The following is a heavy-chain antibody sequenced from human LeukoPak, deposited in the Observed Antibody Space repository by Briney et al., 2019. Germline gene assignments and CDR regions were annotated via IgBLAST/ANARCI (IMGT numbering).Heavy chain of an antibody. Sequence: GGSLRLSCAASGFTFSSYCMSWVRQAPGKGQEWVANIKQDGSEKYYVDSVKGRFTISRDNAKNSLYLQMISLRAEDTDVYYCARRWTFDHSSGWYDEGDYWGQGTLVTVSS. CDR3: ARRWTFDHSSGWYDEGDY. CDR1: GFTFSSYC. CDR2: IKQDGSEK. D-gene: IGHD6-19*01. J-gene: IGHJ4*02. V-gene: IGHV3-7*01.